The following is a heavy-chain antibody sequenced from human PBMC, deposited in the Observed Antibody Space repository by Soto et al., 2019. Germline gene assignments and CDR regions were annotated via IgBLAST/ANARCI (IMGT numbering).Heavy chain of an antibody. Sequence: PGGSLRLSCAASGFTFSSYSMNWVRQAPGKGLEWVSSISSSSSYIYYADSVKGRFTISRDNAKNSLYLQMNSLRAEDTAVYYCAYSGYSSSHVRAQSPPRQKYFQHWGQGTLVTVSS. CDR3: AYSGYSSSHVRAQSPPRQKYFQH. J-gene: IGHJ1*01. CDR2: ISSSSSYI. V-gene: IGHV3-21*01. CDR1: GFTFSSYS. D-gene: IGHD6-13*01.